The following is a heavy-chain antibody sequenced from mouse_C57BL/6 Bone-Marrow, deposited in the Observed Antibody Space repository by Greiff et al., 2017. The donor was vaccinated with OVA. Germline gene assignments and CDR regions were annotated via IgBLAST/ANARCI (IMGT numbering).Heavy chain of an antibody. J-gene: IGHJ4*01. CDR1: GYTFTDYE. Sequence: VQLQQSGAELVRPGASVTLSCKASGYTFTDYEMHWVKQTPVHGLEWIGAIDPETGGTAYNQKFKGKAILTADKSSSTAYMELLSLTSEDSAVYYCTRYGYAMDYWGQGTSVTVSS. V-gene: IGHV1-15*01. CDR2: IDPETGGT. CDR3: TRYGYAMDY. D-gene: IGHD1-1*02.